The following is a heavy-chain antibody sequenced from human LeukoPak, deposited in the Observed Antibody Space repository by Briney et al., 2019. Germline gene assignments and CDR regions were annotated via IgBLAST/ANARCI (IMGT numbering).Heavy chain of an antibody. CDR3: AREGYGGNFDY. V-gene: IGHV4-34*01. J-gene: IGHJ4*02. Sequence: PSETLSVTCAVSGGSFSAYFWSWIRQPPGKGLEWIGEINHSGSTNYNPSLKNRVTISVDTSKNQFSLRLSSVTAADTAVYYCAREGYGGNFDYWGQGTLVTVSS. CDR1: GGSFSAYF. CDR2: INHSGST. D-gene: IGHD4-23*01.